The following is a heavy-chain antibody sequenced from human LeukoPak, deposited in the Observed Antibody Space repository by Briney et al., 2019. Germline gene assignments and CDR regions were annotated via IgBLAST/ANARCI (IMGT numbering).Heavy chain of an antibody. D-gene: IGHD3-22*01. CDR3: ARGIGYDDSSGYYYPDAFDI. Sequence: ASVKVSCKASGYTFTGYYMHWVRQAPGQGLEWMGWINPNSGGTNYAQKFQGRVTMTRDTSISTAYMELSRLRSDDTAAYYCARGIGYDDSSGYYYPDAFDIWGQGTMVTVSS. CDR2: INPNSGGT. CDR1: GYTFTGYY. V-gene: IGHV1-2*02. J-gene: IGHJ3*02.